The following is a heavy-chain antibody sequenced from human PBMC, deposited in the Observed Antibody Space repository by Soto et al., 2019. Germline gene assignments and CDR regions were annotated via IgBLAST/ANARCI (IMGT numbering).Heavy chain of an antibody. V-gene: IGHV3-23*01. D-gene: IGHD5-12*01. CDR1: GFTFSSYA. CDR2: ISGSGGST. CDR3: AKPPYGYSGYDSNKDY. J-gene: IGHJ4*02. Sequence: GSLRLSCAASGFTFSSYAMSWVRQAPGKGLEWVSAISGSGGSTYYADSVKGRFTISRDNSKNTLYLQMNSLRAEDTAVYYCAKPPYGYSGYDSNKDYWGQGTLVTVSS.